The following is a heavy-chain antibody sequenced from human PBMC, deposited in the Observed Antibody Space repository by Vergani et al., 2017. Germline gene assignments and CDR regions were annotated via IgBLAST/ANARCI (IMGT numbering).Heavy chain of an antibody. J-gene: IGHJ6*03. CDR2: ISNDGSKK. CDR3: AKAGSVTSGSLQYNFYMHV. V-gene: IGHV3-30*18. CDR1: GFSFSSHA. Sequence: QVQLAESGGGRVQPGRSLRLSCAASGFSFSSHAIHWVRQAPGKGLEWVAVISNDGSKKYYADSVKGRFTISRDNSKNTLDLQMNSLRTQDTAVYYCAKAGSVTSGSLQYNFYMHVRGKGTTVTVS. D-gene: IGHD3-10*01.